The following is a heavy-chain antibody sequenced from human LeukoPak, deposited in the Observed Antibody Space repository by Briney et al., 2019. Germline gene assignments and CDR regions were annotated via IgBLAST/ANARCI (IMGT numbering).Heavy chain of an antibody. D-gene: IGHD2-21*02. CDR3: ARNFYCGGDCAIFYFDY. Sequence: GGSLRLSCAASGFAISDYSMNWVRQVPGKGLEWVSYISSSSNKVYYADSVKGRFTISRDNAKNSLFLQMNSLRADDTAVYYCARNFYCGGDCAIFYFDYWGQGTLVTVSS. J-gene: IGHJ4*02. V-gene: IGHV3-48*01. CDR1: GFAISDYS. CDR2: ISSSSNKV.